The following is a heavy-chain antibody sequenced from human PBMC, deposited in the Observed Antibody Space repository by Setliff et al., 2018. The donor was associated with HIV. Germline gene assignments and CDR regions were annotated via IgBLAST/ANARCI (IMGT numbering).Heavy chain of an antibody. V-gene: IGHV1-18*01. CDR2: ISAYNDNT. CDR1: GYTFSTYG. D-gene: IGHD2-2*01. J-gene: IGHJ4*02. CDR3: ARDLGYCTSTSCYGVFDY. Sequence: GASVKVSCKASGYTFSTYGISWVRQAPGQGLEWMGWISAYNDNTNYAQKVQGRVTMTTDTSTSTAYMVLRSLRSDDTAVYYCARDLGYCTSTSCYGVFDYWGQGTLVTVS.